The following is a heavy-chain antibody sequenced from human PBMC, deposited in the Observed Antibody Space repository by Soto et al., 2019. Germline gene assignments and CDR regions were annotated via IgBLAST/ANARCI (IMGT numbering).Heavy chain of an antibody. CDR2: ISGSGGST. J-gene: IGHJ6*02. V-gene: IGHV3-23*01. Sequence: GGSLRLSCAASGFTFSSYAMSWVRQAPGKWLEWVSAISGSGGSTYYADSVKGRFTISRDNSKNTLYLQMNSLRAEDTAVYYCAKDSRTLLWFGEQHRDYYYYGMDVWGQGTTVTVSS. D-gene: IGHD3-10*01. CDR1: GFTFSSYA. CDR3: AKDSRTLLWFGEQHRDYYYYGMDV.